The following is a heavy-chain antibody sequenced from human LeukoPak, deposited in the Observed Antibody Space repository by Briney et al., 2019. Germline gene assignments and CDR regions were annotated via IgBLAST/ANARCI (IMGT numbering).Heavy chain of an antibody. V-gene: IGHV1-69*05. CDR2: IIPIFGTA. Sequence: SVKVSCKASGGTFSSYAISWVRQAPGQGLEWMGRIIPIFGTANYAQKFQGRVTITTDESTSTAYMELSSLRSEDTAVYYCASGTTVRWLGDYYLDYWGQGTLVTVSS. CDR1: GGTFSSYA. D-gene: IGHD6-19*01. J-gene: IGHJ4*02. CDR3: ASGTTVRWLGDYYLDY.